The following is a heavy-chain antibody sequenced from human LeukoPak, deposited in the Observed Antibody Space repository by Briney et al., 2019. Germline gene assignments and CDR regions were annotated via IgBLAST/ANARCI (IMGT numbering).Heavy chain of an antibody. J-gene: IGHJ3*02. Sequence: SETLSLTCTVSGGSISSSSYYWGWLRQPPGKGLEWIGSIYYSGSTYYNPSLKSRVTISVDTSKNQFSLKLGSVTAADTAVYYCARRLGGAFDIWGQGTMVTVSS. D-gene: IGHD1-26*01. CDR2: IYYSGST. V-gene: IGHV4-39*01. CDR1: GGSISSSSYY. CDR3: ARRLGGAFDI.